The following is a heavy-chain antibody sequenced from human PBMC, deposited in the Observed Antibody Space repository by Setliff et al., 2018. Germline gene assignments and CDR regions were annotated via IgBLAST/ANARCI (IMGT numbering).Heavy chain of an antibody. J-gene: IGHJ4*02. V-gene: IGHV1-18*01. CDR1: GYSFTSFS. CDR3: ARDADYYDSSENPIVDY. D-gene: IGHD3-22*01. Sequence: ASVKVSCKASGYSFTSFSITWVRQAPGQGLEWLGWVSTYNGDTYYAQKLQGRVTMTTDTSTSTAYMDLRSLRSDDTAVYYCARDADYYDSSENPIVDYWGQGTLVTVSS. CDR2: VSTYNGDT.